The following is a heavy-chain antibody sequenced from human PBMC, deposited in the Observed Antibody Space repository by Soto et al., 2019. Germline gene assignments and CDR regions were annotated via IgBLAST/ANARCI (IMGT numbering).Heavy chain of an antibody. Sequence: QVLLQESGPGLVKASETLSLTCTVSGGSLSPNYLSWFRQSPGKGLEWIGYIYYVGTTSYNPSLRRSLTMSLETSRSQISLRLSSVTAADTAVYYCASLCAYYQTLDPWGPGILVTVSS. J-gene: IGHJ5*02. CDR2: IYYVGTT. D-gene: IGHD2-21*01. CDR3: ASLCAYYQTLDP. CDR1: GGSLSPNY. V-gene: IGHV4-59*08.